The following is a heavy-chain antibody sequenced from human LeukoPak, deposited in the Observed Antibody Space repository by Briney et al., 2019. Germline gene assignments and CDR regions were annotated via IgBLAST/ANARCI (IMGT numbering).Heavy chain of an antibody. D-gene: IGHD2-2*02. J-gene: IGHJ6*02. CDR1: GGSFSGYY. V-gene: IGHV4-34*01. CDR3: ARVDCSSTSCYMFYGMDV. Sequence: SETLSLTCAVYGGSFSGYYWSWIRQPPGKGLEWIGEINHSGSTNYNPSLKSRVTISVDTSKNQFSLKLSSVTAADTAVYYCARVDCSSTSCYMFYGMDVWGQGTAVTVSS. CDR2: INHSGST.